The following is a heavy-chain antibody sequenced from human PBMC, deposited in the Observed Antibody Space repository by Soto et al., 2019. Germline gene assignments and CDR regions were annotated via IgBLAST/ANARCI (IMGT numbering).Heavy chain of an antibody. D-gene: IGHD6-13*01. CDR2: ISGSGVTT. CDR1: GFTFSSYA. J-gene: IGHJ4*02. CDR3: AKRGGTAASTGYFDY. V-gene: IGHV3-23*01. Sequence: EVQLLESGGGSVQPGGSLRLSCAASGFTFSSYAMSWVRQAPGKGLEWVSAISGSGVTTYYADSVKGRFAISSDNSKNTLYLQMNSLRAEDTAIYYCAKRGGTAASTGYFDYWGQGTLVTVSS.